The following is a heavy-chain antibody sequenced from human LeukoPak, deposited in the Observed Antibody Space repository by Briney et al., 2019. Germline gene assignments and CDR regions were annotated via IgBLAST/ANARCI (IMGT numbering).Heavy chain of an antibody. V-gene: IGHV4-34*01. D-gene: IGHD3-22*01. CDR3: ARGRHDITMIVVVMTSVSYYLDV. CDR2: INPSGST. Sequence: GSLRLSCAASGFPFSNHAMSWVRQPPGKGLEWIGDINPSGSTYYNPSLKSRLTISVDTSKNQFSLKLRSVTAADTAVYYCARGRHDITMIVVVMTSVSYYLDVWGKGTTVTVS. J-gene: IGHJ6*03. CDR1: GFPFSNHA.